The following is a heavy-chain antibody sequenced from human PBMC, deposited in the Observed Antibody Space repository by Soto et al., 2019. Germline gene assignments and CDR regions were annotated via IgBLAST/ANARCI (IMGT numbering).Heavy chain of an antibody. Sequence: ASVKVSCKASGYTFTSYYMYWVRQAPGQGLEWMGIINPSGGSTSYAQKFQGRVTISRDMSTSTAYMELSSLRPEDTAVYYGAAEGGGYIYGLAGHGAPETLVTVSS. J-gene: IGHJ4*02. V-gene: IGHV1-46*01. D-gene: IGHD4-17*01. CDR2: INPSGGST. CDR3: AAEGGGYIYGLAGH. CDR1: GYTFTSYY.